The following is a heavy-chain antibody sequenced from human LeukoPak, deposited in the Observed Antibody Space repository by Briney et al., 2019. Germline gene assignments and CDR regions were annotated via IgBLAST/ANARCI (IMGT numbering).Heavy chain of an antibody. Sequence: ASVKVSCKASGYTCSRYYMHWVRQAPGQGLEWMGRINPNSGGTNYSKKFQGRVTMTRDTSIGTAYMELSRLRSDDTAVYYCARDLKTANWGSNHPFDYWGQGTLVTVSS. J-gene: IGHJ4*02. D-gene: IGHD7-27*01. CDR1: GYTCSRYY. CDR3: ARDLKTANWGSNHPFDY. CDR2: INPNSGGT. V-gene: IGHV1-2*06.